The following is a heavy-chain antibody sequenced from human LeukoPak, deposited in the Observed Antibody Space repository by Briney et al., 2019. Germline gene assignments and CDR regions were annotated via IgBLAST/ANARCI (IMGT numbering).Heavy chain of an antibody. Sequence: ASVKVSCKASGYTFTGYYMHWVRQAPGQGLEWMGWINPNSGGTNYAQKLQGRVTMTTDTSTSTAYMELRSLRSDDTAVYYCARVAVATIRGYMDVWGKGTTVTVSS. V-gene: IGHV1-2*02. CDR2: INPNSGGT. J-gene: IGHJ6*03. CDR3: ARVAVATIRGYMDV. D-gene: IGHD5-12*01. CDR1: GYTFTGYY.